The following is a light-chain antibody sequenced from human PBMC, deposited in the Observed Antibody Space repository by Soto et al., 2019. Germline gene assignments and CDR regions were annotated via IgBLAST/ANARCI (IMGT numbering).Light chain of an antibody. CDR3: QPYNNWPLT. J-gene: IGKJ4*01. CDR1: QGIGDT. V-gene: IGKV3-15*01. Sequence: EVVMRQSPATLSVSPGDGATLSCRASQGIGDTLAWYQHKPGQTRSLLIYDTSTRATGVPTRFSGSRSGAEFTLTINSLQSEDFAVYYCQPYNNWPLTFGGGTKVEIK. CDR2: DTS.